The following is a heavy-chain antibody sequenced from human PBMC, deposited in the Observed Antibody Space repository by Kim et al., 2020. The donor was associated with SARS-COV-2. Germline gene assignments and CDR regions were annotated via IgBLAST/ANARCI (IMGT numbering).Heavy chain of an antibody. V-gene: IGHV3-30*07. Sequence: KYYADYVKGRLTISRDNSKNTLYLQMNSLRAEDTAVYYCARGSTANAFDIWGQGTMVTVSS. CDR2: K. D-gene: IGHD5-18*01. CDR3: ARGSTANAFDI. J-gene: IGHJ3*02.